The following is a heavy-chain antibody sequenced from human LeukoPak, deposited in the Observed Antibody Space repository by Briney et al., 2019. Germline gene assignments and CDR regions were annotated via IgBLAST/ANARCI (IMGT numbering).Heavy chain of an antibody. CDR3: AKDFVVVPGNVNYFDY. V-gene: IGHV3-23*01. CDR1: GFTFSSYE. Sequence: PGGSLRLSCAASGFTFSSYEMNWVRQAPGKGLEWVSAISGSGDNTYYADSVKGRFTVSRDNSKNTLYVQMKSLRAEDTAVYYCAKDFVVVPGNVNYFDYWGQGTLVTVPS. CDR2: ISGSGDNT. J-gene: IGHJ4*02. D-gene: IGHD2-21*02.